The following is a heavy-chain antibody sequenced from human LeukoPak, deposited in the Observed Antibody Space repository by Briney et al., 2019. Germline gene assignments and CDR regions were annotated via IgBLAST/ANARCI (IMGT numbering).Heavy chain of an antibody. CDR2: INPNSGGT. CDR3: AREMKQQLVRAWFDP. D-gene: IGHD6-13*01. CDR1: GYTFTGYY. J-gene: IGHJ5*02. V-gene: IGHV1-2*06. Sequence: ASVKVSCKASGYTFTGYYMHWVRQAPGQGLEWMGRINPNSGGTNYAQKFQGRVTMTRDTSISTAYMELSRLRSDDTAVYYCAREMKQQLVRAWFDPWGQGTLVTVSS.